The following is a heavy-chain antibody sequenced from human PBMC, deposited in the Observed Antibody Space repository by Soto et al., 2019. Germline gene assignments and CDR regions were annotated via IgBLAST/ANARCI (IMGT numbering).Heavy chain of an antibody. CDR1: GGSISSGDYY. J-gene: IGHJ4*02. CDR2: IYYSGNT. Sequence: TLSLTCTVSGGSISSGDYYWSWIRQPPGKGLEWVGYIYYSGNTYYNPSLKSRLTISVDTSKSQFSLKLSSVTAADTAVYYCTRVVKIDSSFYITRRFDHWGEGTLVTVS. V-gene: IGHV4-30-4*01. CDR3: TRVVKIDSSFYITRRFDH. D-gene: IGHD3-22*01.